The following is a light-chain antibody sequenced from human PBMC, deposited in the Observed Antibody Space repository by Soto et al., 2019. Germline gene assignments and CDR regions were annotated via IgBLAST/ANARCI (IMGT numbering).Light chain of an antibody. Sequence: DIVMTQSPSTLSVSPGDRVTLSCRASQGVSSYLAWYQQKPGQAPRLLIYGASTKASGVPARFSCSGSGTELTLTISILQSEDVAIYYCQQYDNYPPRLSFGGGTKVEIK. CDR2: GAS. CDR3: QQYDNYPPRLS. V-gene: IGKV3D-15*01. J-gene: IGKJ4*01. CDR1: QGVSSY.